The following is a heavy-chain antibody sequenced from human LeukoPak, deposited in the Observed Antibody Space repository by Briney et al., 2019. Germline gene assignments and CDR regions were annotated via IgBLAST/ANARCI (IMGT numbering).Heavy chain of an antibody. J-gene: IGHJ6*03. CDR3: ARAVAPTIDDYYYYYYMDV. V-gene: IGHV4-59*01. CDR2: IYYSGST. CDR1: GGSISSYY. D-gene: IGHD2-15*01. Sequence: SETLSLTCTVSGGSISSYYWSWIRQPPGKGLEWIGYIYYSGSTNYNPSLKSRVTISVDTSKNQFSLKLSSVTAADTAVYYCARAVAPTIDDYYYYYYMDVWGKGTTVTISS.